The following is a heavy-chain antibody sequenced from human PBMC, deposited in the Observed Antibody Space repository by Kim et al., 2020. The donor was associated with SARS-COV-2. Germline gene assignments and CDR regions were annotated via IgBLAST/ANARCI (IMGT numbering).Heavy chain of an antibody. D-gene: IGHD2-2*02. Sequence: ASVKVSCKASGYTFTSYDINWVRQATGQGLEWMGWMNPNSGNTGYAQKFQGRVTMTRNTSISTAYMELSSLRSEDTAVYYCARGNKSCSSTSCYNKHTRTKNIRATYYFDYWGQGTLVTVSS. V-gene: IGHV1-8*01. CDR2: MNPNSGNT. J-gene: IGHJ4*02. CDR3: ARGNKSCSSTSCYNKHTRTKNIRATYYFDY. CDR1: GYTFTSYD.